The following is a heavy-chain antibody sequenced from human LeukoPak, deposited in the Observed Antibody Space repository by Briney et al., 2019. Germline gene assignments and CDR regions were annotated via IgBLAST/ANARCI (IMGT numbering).Heavy chain of an antibody. CDR1: GGSISSYY. D-gene: IGHD4-23*01. Sequence: KPSETLSLTCTVSGGSISSYYWSWIRQPPGKGLEWIGYIYYSGSTNYNPSLKSRVTISVDTSKNQFSLKLSSVTAADTAVYYCARDDYGGTFDYWGQGTLVTVSS. V-gene: IGHV4-59*01. J-gene: IGHJ4*02. CDR3: ARDDYGGTFDY. CDR2: IYYSGST.